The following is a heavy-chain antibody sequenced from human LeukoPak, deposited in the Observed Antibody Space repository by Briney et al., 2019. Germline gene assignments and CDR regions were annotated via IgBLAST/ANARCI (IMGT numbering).Heavy chain of an antibody. D-gene: IGHD6-19*01. V-gene: IGHV3-30*02. J-gene: IGHJ4*02. Sequence: GGSLRLSCAASGFTFSSCGMHWVRQALGKGLEWVAFIRYDGSNKYYADSVKGRFTISRDNSKNTLYLQMNSLRAEDTAVYYCAKTRKYSSGWLYYFDYWGQGTLVTVSS. CDR3: AKTRKYSSGWLYYFDY. CDR2: IRYDGSNK. CDR1: GFTFSSCG.